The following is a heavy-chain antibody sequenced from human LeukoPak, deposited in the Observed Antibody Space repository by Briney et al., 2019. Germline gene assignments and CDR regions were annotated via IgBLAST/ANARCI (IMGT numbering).Heavy chain of an antibody. CDR2: IYYSGST. V-gene: IGHV4-59*08. Sequence: SETLSLTCTVSGGSISSYYWSWIRQPPGKGLEWIGYIYYSGSTNYNPSLKSRVTISVDTPKNQFSLKLSSVTAADTAVYYCARLTVVDYYFDYWGQGTLVTVSS. CDR1: GGSISSYY. J-gene: IGHJ4*02. CDR3: ARLTVVDYYFDY. D-gene: IGHD4-23*01.